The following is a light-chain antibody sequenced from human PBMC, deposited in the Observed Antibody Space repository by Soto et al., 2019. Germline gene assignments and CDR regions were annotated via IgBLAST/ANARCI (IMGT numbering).Light chain of an antibody. V-gene: IGKV1-39*01. J-gene: IGKJ5*01. Sequence: DIQMTQSPSSLSASVGHRVTITCRSSQSIGNYLNWYQQKPGKAPNLLIYATSILRSGVPSRFSGSGAGTDFTLTISSLQAEDFATYYCQQSYSTLVTFGQGTRLEIK. CDR2: ATS. CDR1: QSIGNY. CDR3: QQSYSTLVT.